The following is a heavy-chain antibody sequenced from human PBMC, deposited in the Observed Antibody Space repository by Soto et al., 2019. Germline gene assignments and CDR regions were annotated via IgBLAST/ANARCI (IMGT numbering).Heavy chain of an antibody. CDR3: TTDRLGYSSGWSAEYFQH. Sequence: GGSLRLSCAASGFTCSNAWMSWVRQAPGKGLEWVGRIKSKTDGGTTDYAAPVKGRFTISRDDSKNTLYLQMNSLKTEDTAVYYCTTDRLGYSSGWSAEYFQHWGQGTLVTVSS. CDR2: IKSKTDGGTT. CDR1: GFTCSNAW. D-gene: IGHD6-19*01. V-gene: IGHV3-15*01. J-gene: IGHJ1*01.